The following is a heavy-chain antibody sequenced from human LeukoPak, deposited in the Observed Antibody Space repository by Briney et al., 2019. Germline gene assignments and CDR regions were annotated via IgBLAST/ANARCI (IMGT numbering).Heavy chain of an antibody. CDR3: AKAISTDHYDSRGFYRVDFDS. J-gene: IGHJ4*02. Sequence: GGSLRLSCAASGFTFSTYAMSWVRQAPGKGLEWVSALTNSGGSGGVTYYADSVKGRFIISRDNSKITLYLQLSSLRAEDTAVYYCAKAISTDHYDSRGFYRVDFDSWGQGTLVTVSS. CDR1: GFTFSTYA. V-gene: IGHV3-23*01. D-gene: IGHD3-22*01. CDR2: LTNSGGSGGVT.